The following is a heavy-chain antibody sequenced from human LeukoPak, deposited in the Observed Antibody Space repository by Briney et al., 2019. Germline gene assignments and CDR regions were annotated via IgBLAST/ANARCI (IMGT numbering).Heavy chain of an antibody. Sequence: GGSLRLSCAASGFTVSSNYMSWVRQAPGKGLEWVSVIYSGGSTYYADSVKGRFTISRDNAKNSLYLQMNSLRAEDTAVYYCARTSSTWVYFFDYWGQGTLVTVSS. V-gene: IGHV3-53*01. CDR1: GFTVSSNY. CDR2: IYSGGST. D-gene: IGHD6-13*01. CDR3: ARTSSTWVYFFDY. J-gene: IGHJ4*02.